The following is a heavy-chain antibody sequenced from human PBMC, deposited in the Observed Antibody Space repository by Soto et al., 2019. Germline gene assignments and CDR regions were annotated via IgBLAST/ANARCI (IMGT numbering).Heavy chain of an antibody. D-gene: IGHD6-19*01. J-gene: IGHJ6*02. CDR2: INHSGST. CDR1: GGSFSGYY. CDR3: AQYSSGWRPDYYGMDV. V-gene: IGHV4-34*01. Sequence: SETLSLTCAVYGGSFSGYYWSWIRQPPGKGLEWIGEINHSGSTNYNPSLKSRVTISVDTSKNQFSLKLSSVTAADTAVYYCAQYSSGWRPDYYGMDVWGQGTTVTVSS.